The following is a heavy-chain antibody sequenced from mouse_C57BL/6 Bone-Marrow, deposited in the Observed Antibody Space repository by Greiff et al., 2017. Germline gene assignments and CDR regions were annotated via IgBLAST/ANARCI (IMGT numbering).Heavy chain of an antibody. CDR2: IDPNSGGT. CDR3: ARSRWLLPSYFDY. D-gene: IGHD2-3*01. CDR1: GYTFTSYW. Sequence: QVQLQQPGAELVKPGASVKLSCKASGYTFTSYWMHWVKQRPGRGLEWIGRIDPNSGGTKYNEKFKSKATLTVDKPSSTAYRQLSSLTSEVSAVDYCARSRWLLPSYFDYWGQGTTLTVSS. J-gene: IGHJ2*01. V-gene: IGHV1-72*01.